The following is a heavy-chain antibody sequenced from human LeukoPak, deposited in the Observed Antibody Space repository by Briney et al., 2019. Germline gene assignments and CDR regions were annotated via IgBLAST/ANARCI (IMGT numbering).Heavy chain of an antibody. V-gene: IGHV1-2*02. J-gene: IGHJ5*02. CDR2: INPNSGGT. Sequence: ASVKVFCKASGYTFTGYYMHWVRQAPGQGLEWMGWINPNSGGTNYAQKFQGRVTMTRDTSISTAYMELSRLRSDDTAVCYCARDRRYGVKRNWFDPWGQGTLVTVSS. D-gene: IGHD4-23*01. CDR1: GYTFTGYY. CDR3: ARDRRYGVKRNWFDP.